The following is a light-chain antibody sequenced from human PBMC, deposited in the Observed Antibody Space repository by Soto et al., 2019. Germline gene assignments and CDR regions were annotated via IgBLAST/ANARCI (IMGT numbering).Light chain of an antibody. CDR1: QGIGDT. CDR2: DTS. J-gene: IGKJ4*01. CDR3: QTYNNWPLT. Sequence: EVVMRQSPATLSVCPGEGSTASCRASQGIGDTLAWYQHKTGQTPRLLIYDTSTRATGVPTRFSGSRSGAEFTLTINSLQSEDFAVYYCQTYNNWPLTVGGGNKVAIK. V-gene: IGKV3-15*01.